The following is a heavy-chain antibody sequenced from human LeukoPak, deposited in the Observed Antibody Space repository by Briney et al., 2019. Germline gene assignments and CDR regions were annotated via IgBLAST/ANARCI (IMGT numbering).Heavy chain of an antibody. Sequence: KPSETLSLTCTGSGGSISSYYWSWIRQPPGKGLEWIGYIYYSGSTNYNPSLKSRVTISVDTSKNQFSLKLSSVTAADTAVYYCARGGSSSWYHWGQGTLVTVSS. CDR1: GGSISSYY. V-gene: IGHV4-59*01. CDR2: IYYSGST. D-gene: IGHD6-13*01. CDR3: ARGGSSSWYH. J-gene: IGHJ4*02.